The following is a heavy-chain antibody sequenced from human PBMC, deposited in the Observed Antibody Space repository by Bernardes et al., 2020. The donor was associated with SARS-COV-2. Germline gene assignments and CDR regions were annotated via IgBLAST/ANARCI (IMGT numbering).Heavy chain of an antibody. J-gene: IGHJ4*02. CDR2: LYYTGST. CDR3: ARGFDY. Sequence: SETLSLTCTVSGGSISAYYWSWFRQPPGKGLEWIGYLYYTGSTNYNPSLQSRVTISVDTSKNQFSLKLISVTASDTAVYYCARGFDYWGQGILVTVSS. CDR1: GGSISAYY. V-gene: IGHV4-59*01.